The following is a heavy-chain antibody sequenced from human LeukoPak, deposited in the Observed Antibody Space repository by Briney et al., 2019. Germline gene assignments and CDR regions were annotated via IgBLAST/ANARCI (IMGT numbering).Heavy chain of an antibody. CDR1: GYTFTNCW. D-gene: IGHD3-10*01. CDR2: IYPGDSDT. CDR3: ARLDYYGSGSPVPY. Sequence: GESLRISCKGSGYTFTNCWIGWVRQMPGKGLEWMGIIYPGDSDTRYSPSFQGQVTISADKSISTAYLQWSSLKASDTAMYYCARLDYYGSGSPVPYWGQGTLVTVSS. V-gene: IGHV5-51*01. J-gene: IGHJ4*02.